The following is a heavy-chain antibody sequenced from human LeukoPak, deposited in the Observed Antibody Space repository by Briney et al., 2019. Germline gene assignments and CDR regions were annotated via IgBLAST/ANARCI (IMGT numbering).Heavy chain of an antibody. CDR2: ISRSGCRT. J-gene: IGHJ5*02. V-gene: IGHV3-23*01. D-gene: IGHD3-22*01. Sequence: GGSLRLSCAASGFTFSSYAMSWVRQAPGKGLEGVSAISRSGCRTYYADSVKGRFTISREHSKNPLHLQMNCQRAEETAVYYCAKDRNYYYDCTLDWFDPWGQGTLVTVSS. CDR1: GFTFSSYA. CDR3: AKDRNYYYDCTLDWFDP.